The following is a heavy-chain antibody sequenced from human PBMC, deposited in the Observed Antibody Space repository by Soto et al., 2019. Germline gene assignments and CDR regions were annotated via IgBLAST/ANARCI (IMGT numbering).Heavy chain of an antibody. CDR1: GGSISSSSYY. J-gene: IGHJ3*02. V-gene: IGHV4-39*01. Sequence: QLQLQESGPGLVKPSETLSLTCTVSGGSISSSSYYWGWIRQPPGKGLEWIGSIYYSGSTYYNPYLKGRVTLSVDTSKNQVSLQLSSVTAADPAVYYCARRGYYAISAFDIWGQGTMVTVSS. CDR3: ARRGYYAISAFDI. CDR2: IYYSGST. D-gene: IGHD2-8*01.